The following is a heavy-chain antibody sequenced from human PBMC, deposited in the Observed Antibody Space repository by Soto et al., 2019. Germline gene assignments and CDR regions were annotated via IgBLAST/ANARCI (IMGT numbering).Heavy chain of an antibody. CDR2: INPSGGST. CDR3: AREEVAAAYCEFYCYSSMDV. J-gene: IGHJ6*02. D-gene: IGHD2-15*01. CDR1: GYTFTGYY. V-gene: IGHV1-46*01. Sequence: ASVQVSCKASGYTFTGYYMHWVRQAPGQGLEWMGIINPSGGSTTYAQKFQGRVTMTRDTSTSTVYMELSSLRSEDTAVYYCAREEVAAAYCEFYCYSSMDVWGQRTTVTVYS.